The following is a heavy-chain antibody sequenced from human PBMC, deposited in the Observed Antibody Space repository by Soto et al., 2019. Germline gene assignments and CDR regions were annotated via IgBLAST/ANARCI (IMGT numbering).Heavy chain of an antibody. CDR2: ISGSGGSI. J-gene: IGHJ4*02. D-gene: IGHD2-15*01. CDR1: GFTFSSYA. CDR3: AKDPGCSGGSCFVDY. Sequence: GGSLRLSCAASGFTFSSYAMSWVRQAPGKGLEWVSAISGSGGSINYADSVKGRFTISRDNSKNTLYLQMNSLRAEDTAVYYCAKDPGCSGGSCFVDYWGQGTLVTVSS. V-gene: IGHV3-23*01.